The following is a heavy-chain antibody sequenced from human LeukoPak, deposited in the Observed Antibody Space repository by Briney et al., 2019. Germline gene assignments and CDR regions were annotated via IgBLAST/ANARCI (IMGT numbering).Heavy chain of an antibody. CDR2: IGTSGDRT. D-gene: IGHD1-20*01. V-gene: IGHV3-23*01. Sequence: GGSLRLSCSASGFTFSSSAMSWVRQAPGKGLEWVSAIGTSGDRTFYADSVKGRFTISRDNAKNSLYLQMNSLRAEDTAVYYCARGPRITGTLMDWGQGTLVTVSS. CDR3: ARGPRITGTLMD. J-gene: IGHJ4*02. CDR1: GFTFSSSA.